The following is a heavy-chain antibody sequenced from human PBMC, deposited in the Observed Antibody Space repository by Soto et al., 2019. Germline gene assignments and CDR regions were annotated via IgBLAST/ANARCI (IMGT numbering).Heavy chain of an antibody. CDR3: AKGGDYGDPYWYFDL. Sequence: GGSLRLSCAASGFTFSSYGMHWVRQAPGKGLEWVAVISYDGSNKYYADSVKGRFTISRDNSKNTLYLQMNSLRAEDTAVYYCAKGGDYGDPYWYFDLWGRGTLVTVSS. CDR2: ISYDGSNK. J-gene: IGHJ2*01. CDR1: GFTFSSYG. V-gene: IGHV3-30*18. D-gene: IGHD4-17*01.